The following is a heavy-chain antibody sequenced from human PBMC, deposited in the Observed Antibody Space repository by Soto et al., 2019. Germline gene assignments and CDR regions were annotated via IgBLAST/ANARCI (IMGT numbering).Heavy chain of an antibody. CDR2: LYNDERT. J-gene: IGHJ4*02. CDR3: AREPLAHSYFDF. CDR1: GDSVSSHY. V-gene: IGHV4-4*07. Sequence: PSETLSLTCTVSGDSVSSHYWSWIRQPAGKGLEWLGRLYNDERTNYNPSLKSRVTMSMDTSKNQFSLKLTSVTAADSAVYFCAREPLAHSYFDFWGQEILVTVCS.